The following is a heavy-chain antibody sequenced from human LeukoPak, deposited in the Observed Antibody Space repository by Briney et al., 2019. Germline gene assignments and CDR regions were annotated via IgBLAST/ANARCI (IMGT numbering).Heavy chain of an antibody. CDR3: ARDPYSGNYGAYYYYYMDV. Sequence: PGRSLRLSCAASGFTFSIYTIHWVRQAPGKGLEWVALISYDGSNEYYGDSVKGRFTISRDNAKNSLYLQMDSLRVEDTAEYYCARDPYSGNYGAYYYYYMDVWGKGTTVTISS. D-gene: IGHD1-26*01. CDR1: GFTFSIYT. V-gene: IGHV3-30*04. J-gene: IGHJ6*03. CDR2: ISYDGSNE.